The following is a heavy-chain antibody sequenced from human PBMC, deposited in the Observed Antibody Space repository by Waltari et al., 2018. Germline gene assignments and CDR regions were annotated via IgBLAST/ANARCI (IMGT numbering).Heavy chain of an antibody. CDR2: IYYSGST. V-gene: IGHV4-39*01. J-gene: IGHJ4*02. D-gene: IGHD3-9*01. Sequence: QLQLQESGPGLVKPSETLSLTCTVSGGSISSSSYYWGWIRQPPGKGLEWLGSIYYSGSTYYNPSLKSRVTISVDTSKNQFSLKLSSVTAADTAVYYCASGGYYDILTGYYAPFGYWGQGTLVTVSS. CDR3: ASGGYYDILTGYYAPFGY. CDR1: GGSISSSSYY.